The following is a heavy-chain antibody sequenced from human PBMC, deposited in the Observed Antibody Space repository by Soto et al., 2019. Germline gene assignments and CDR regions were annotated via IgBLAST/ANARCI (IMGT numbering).Heavy chain of an antibody. CDR2: INTDGRGT. CDR1: GFIFSGDW. Sequence: EVQLVESGGGLAQPGGSLRLSCAASGFIFSGDWMHWVRQAPGKGLVWVSRINTDGRGTDYADSVKGRFTISRDNAKNLVYLQMNSLRAEDTAVYYCVRDRPWDQHYFDYGGQGNMVTVSS. CDR3: VRDRPWDQHYFDY. D-gene: IGHD1-26*01. J-gene: IGHJ4*02. V-gene: IGHV3-74*01.